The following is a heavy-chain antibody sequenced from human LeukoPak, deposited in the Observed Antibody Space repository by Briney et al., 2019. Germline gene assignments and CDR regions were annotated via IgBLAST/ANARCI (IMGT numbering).Heavy chain of an antibody. CDR2: IYSCGST. CDR1: GFTVSSND. Sequence: HPGGSLRLSCAASGFTVSSNDISWVRQAPGKGLEWVSVIYSCGSTYYADSVKGRFTISRDNSKNTLYLQMNSLRVEETAVYYCARIGSAHTAPDYWGQGTLVTVSS. J-gene: IGHJ4*02. CDR3: ARIGSAHTAPDY. D-gene: IGHD5-18*01. V-gene: IGHV3-66*01.